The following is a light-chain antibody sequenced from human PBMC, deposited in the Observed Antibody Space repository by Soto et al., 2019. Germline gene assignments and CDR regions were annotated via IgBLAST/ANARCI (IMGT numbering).Light chain of an antibody. CDR1: QSVSND. V-gene: IGKV3-15*01. Sequence: ETVMTQSPATLSVSPGGRATLSCRASQSVSNDLAWYQQKPSQAPRLLIYDASTRATGIPARFSGSGSGTEFTLAISSLQSEDFAVYYCHQYHNWPPGTFGQGTKLQIK. CDR3: HQYHNWPPGT. J-gene: IGKJ2*01. CDR2: DAS.